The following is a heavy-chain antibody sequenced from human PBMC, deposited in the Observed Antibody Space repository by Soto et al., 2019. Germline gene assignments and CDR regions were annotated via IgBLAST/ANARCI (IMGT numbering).Heavy chain of an antibody. J-gene: IGHJ3*02. V-gene: IGHV3-11*01. D-gene: IGHD2-15*01. CDR2: ISSSGTGI. CDR1: GFKFSDYN. Sequence: GGSLRLSCAASGFKFSDYNMTWIRQAPGKGLEWVAYISSSGTGIYYPDSVKGRFTISRDNAKNSLYLQMSSLKAEDTALYYCARAYSDAFDIWGQGTMVTVSS. CDR3: ARAYSDAFDI.